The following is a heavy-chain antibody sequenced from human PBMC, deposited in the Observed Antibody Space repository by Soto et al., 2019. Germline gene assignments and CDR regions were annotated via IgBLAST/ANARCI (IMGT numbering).Heavy chain of an antibody. CDR1: GFTVSNNY. V-gene: IGHV3-66*01. CDR3: ARNSGSKLGPRTAGEGH. J-gene: IGHJ4*02. Sequence: EVQLVESGGALVQPGGSLRLSCAASGFTVSNNYMSWVRQAPGKGLEWVSLIYSGGTTSYADSVKGRFTISRDSSKNTLNLQMNSLRAEDTAVDYCARNSGSKLGPRTAGEGHWGQGTLVTVSS. D-gene: IGHD7-27*01. CDR2: IYSGGTT.